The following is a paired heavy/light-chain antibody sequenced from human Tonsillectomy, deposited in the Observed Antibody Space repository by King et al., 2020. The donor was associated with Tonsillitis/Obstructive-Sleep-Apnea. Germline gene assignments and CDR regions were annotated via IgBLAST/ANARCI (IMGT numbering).Light chain of an antibody. CDR3: QQCQNLPLT. CDR1: QNIDNY. Sequence: DIQMTQSPSSLSASVGDRVTITCQASQNIDNYLNWYQQKPGKAPKLLISDASTLETGVPSRFSGSGSGTDFTFTITSLQPEDFATYFCQQCQNLPLTFGGGTKVEIK. J-gene: IGKJ4*01. V-gene: IGKV1-33*01. CDR2: DAS.
Heavy chain of an antibody. CDR1: GGTFRNYA. CDR3: ARPSSGPTIFGALDD. Sequence: QVQLVQSGAEVKKPGSSLKVSCRASGGTFRNYAVNWVRQAPGQGLEWVGGIIPLFHNPTYAQNFQGRVTITADESMTTAYMELSSLRSDDTAVYYCARPSSGPTIFGALDDWGQGTLVTVSS. D-gene: IGHD3-3*01. J-gene: IGHJ4*02. V-gene: IGHV1-69*01. CDR2: IIPLFHNP.